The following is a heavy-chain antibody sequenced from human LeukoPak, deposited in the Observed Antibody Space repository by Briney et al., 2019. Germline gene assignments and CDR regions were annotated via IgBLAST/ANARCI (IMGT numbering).Heavy chain of an antibody. V-gene: IGHV1-18*01. D-gene: IGHD6-19*01. Sequence: ASVKVSCKASGYTFPSYGISGVRQAPGKGLEWMGWISAYNGNTNYAQKLQGRVTMTTDTSTSTAYMELRSLRSDDTAVYYCARGPNSSGWYGYWGQGTLVTVSS. J-gene: IGHJ4*02. CDR1: GYTFPSYG. CDR3: ARGPNSSGWYGY. CDR2: ISAYNGNT.